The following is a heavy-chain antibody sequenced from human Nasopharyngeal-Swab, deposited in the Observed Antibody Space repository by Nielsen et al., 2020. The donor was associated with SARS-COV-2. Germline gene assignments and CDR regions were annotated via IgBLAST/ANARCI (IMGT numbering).Heavy chain of an antibody. D-gene: IGHD6-19*01. CDR3: ARLGGWSVGYYGMDV. J-gene: IGHJ6*02. CDR1: GFTFSDYY. CDR2: ISSSSSYT. V-gene: IGHV3-11*06. Sequence: GGSLRLSCAASGFTFSDYYMSWIRQAPGKGLEWVSYISSSSSYTNYADSVKGRFTISRDNAKNSLYLQMNSLRAEDTAVYYCARLGGWSVGYYGMDVWGQGTTVTVSS.